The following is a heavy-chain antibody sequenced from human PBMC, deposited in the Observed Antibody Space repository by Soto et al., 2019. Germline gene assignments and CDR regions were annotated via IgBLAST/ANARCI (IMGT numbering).Heavy chain of an antibody. V-gene: IGHV3-74*01. CDR2: INNDGSSI. CDR1: GFTFSTYW. Sequence: PGGSLRLSCAASGFTFSTYWMHWVRQAPGKGLVWVSRINNDGSSISYADSVKGRFTISRDSAKNTLFLQMNSLRAEDTAVYYCAIGPLDGFHFWFSYYGMDVWGQGTTVTVFS. CDR3: AIGPLDGFHFWFSYYGMDV. D-gene: IGHD3-3*02. J-gene: IGHJ6*02.